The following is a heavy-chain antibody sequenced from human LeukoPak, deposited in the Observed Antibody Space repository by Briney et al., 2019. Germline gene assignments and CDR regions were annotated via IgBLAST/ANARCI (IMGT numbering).Heavy chain of an antibody. J-gene: IGHJ4*02. CDR2: IKQDGSEK. V-gene: IGHV3-7*03. D-gene: IGHD6-13*01. Sequence: GGSLRLSCAASGFTFSSYWMTWVRQAPGKGLEWVANIKQDGSEKYYVDSVKGRFTISRDNAKNSLYLQMNSLRAEDTAVYYCAKIERQQLVKSPFDYWGQGTLVTVSS. CDR1: GFTFSSYW. CDR3: AKIERQQLVKSPFDY.